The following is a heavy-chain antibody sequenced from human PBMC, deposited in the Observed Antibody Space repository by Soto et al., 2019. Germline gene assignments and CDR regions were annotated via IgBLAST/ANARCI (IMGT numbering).Heavy chain of an antibody. J-gene: IGHJ4*02. D-gene: IGHD2-21*01. V-gene: IGHV3-23*01. CDR3: AKGLFHIVVISLFDY. CDR2: ISGSGGST. Sequence: EVQLLESGGGLVQPGGSLRLSCAASGFTFSSYAMSWVRQAPGKGLEWVSAISGSGGSTYYADSVKGRFTISRDNSNNTLYLQMNSLRAEDTAVYYCAKGLFHIVVISLFDYWGQGTLVTVSS. CDR1: GFTFSSYA.